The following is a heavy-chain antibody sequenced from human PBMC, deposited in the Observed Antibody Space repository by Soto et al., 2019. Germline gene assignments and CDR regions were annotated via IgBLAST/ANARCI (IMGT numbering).Heavy chain of an antibody. CDR3: ARATYYYDRSGYLYNFDY. V-gene: IGHV4-59*01. CDR1: GGSISTYY. Sequence: QVQLQESGPGLVRPSETLSLSCTVSGGSISTYYWSWIRQPPGKGLEWIGYVYYTGTTNYNPSLGSRRTISVDTSTNQFSLKLSSVTAADTAVYYCARATYYYDRSGYLYNFDYWGQGTLVTVSS. J-gene: IGHJ4*02. D-gene: IGHD3-22*01. CDR2: VYYTGTT.